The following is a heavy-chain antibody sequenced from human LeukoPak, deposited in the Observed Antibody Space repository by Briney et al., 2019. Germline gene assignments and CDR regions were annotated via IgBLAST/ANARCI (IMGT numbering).Heavy chain of an antibody. D-gene: IGHD2-15*01. Sequence: SETLSLTCSVSGGSISSYAWSWIRQSAGKGLEWIGRIYTTGSTNYNPSLKSRVTISVDKSKNQFSLRLNSVTAADTAVYYCARHRCSGGSCYSVDWFDPWGQGTLVTVSS. CDR2: IYTTGST. J-gene: IGHJ5*02. CDR3: ARHRCSGGSCYSVDWFDP. V-gene: IGHV4-4*07. CDR1: GGSISSYA.